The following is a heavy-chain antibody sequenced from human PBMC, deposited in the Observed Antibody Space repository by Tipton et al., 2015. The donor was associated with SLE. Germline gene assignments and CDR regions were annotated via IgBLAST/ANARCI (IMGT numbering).Heavy chain of an antibody. CDR3: ARGVSGYFHYCYMDV. D-gene: IGHD3-16*01. V-gene: IGHV4-38-2*01. CDR2: LYHTGST. CDR1: GYSISSGYY. Sequence: TLSLTCGVSGYSISSGYYWGWVRQPPGKGLEWIGSLYHTGSTYYNASLKSRVAISLDTPKNQFSLRLPSVTAADTAVYYCARGVSGYFHYCYMDVWGRGTTVTISS. J-gene: IGHJ6*03.